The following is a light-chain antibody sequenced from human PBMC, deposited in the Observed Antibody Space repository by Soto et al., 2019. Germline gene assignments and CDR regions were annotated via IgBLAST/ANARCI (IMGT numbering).Light chain of an antibody. CDR1: QSISSY. CDR2: AAS. CDR3: QQYNNWPT. J-gene: IGKJ3*01. Sequence: IQMTHSPSSLSSSVVYRVTITCRASQSISSYLNWYQQKPGKAPKLLIYAASSLQSGVPSRFSGSGSGTDFTLTISSLQPEDFAVYYCQQYNNWPTFGPGTKVD. V-gene: IGKV1-39*01.